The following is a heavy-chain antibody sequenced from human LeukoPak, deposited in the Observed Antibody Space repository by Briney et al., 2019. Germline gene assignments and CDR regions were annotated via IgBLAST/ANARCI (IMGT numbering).Heavy chain of an antibody. CDR2: IYYDGNT. D-gene: IGHD3/OR15-3a*01. V-gene: IGHV4-39*01. CDR1: GGSISSCTYY. J-gene: IGHJ6*03. Sequence: PSETLSLTCTVSGGSISSCTYYWGWIRQPPGKGLEWIGSIYYDGNTYYNPSLKSRVTISVDTSKNQFSLKLSSVTAADTAVYYCARHCWTSYYYMDVWGKGTTVTVSS. CDR3: ARHCWTSYYYMDV.